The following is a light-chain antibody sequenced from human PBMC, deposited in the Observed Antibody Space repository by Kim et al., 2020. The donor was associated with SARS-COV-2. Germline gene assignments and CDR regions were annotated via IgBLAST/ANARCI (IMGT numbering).Light chain of an antibody. J-gene: IGKJ5*01. Sequence: GTLALAPGDSATRSCGASQGVSNYLACYQQKPGQAPRLLIYEASKRAAGIPARFSGSGSGTDFTLTISRLEPGDSAVYFCQQRGSFGQGTRLEIK. CDR1: QGVSNY. CDR3: QQRGS. V-gene: IGKV3-11*01. CDR2: EAS.